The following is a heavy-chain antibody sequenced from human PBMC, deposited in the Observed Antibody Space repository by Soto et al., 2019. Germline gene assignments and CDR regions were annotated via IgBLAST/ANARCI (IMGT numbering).Heavy chain of an antibody. Sequence: ASVKVSCKASGYTFTPHDMHWVRQAPGQGLEWMGIFNPSDGSTNYAQKFQGRVTMTRDTSTSTVYMELSSLRSEDTAVYYCASAGRSGYNLWYYFDYWGQGTTVTVSS. CDR2: FNPSDGST. CDR3: ASAGRSGYNLWYYFDY. CDR1: GYTFTPHD. V-gene: IGHV1-46*01. J-gene: IGHJ4*02. D-gene: IGHD1-1*01.